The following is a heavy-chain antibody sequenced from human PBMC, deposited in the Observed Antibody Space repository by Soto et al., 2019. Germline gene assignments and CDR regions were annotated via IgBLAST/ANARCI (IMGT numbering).Heavy chain of an antibody. Sequence: EVQLVESGGGLVQPGGSLRLSCAASGFTFSSYWMSWVRQAPGKGLEWVANIKQDGSEKYYVDSVKGRFTISRDNAKNSLYLQKNSLRAEDTAVYYCARDLYSSGWSDRTKISDYWGQGTLVTVSS. CDR2: IKQDGSEK. CDR3: ARDLYSSGWSDRTKISDY. J-gene: IGHJ4*02. V-gene: IGHV3-7*01. CDR1: GFTFSSYW. D-gene: IGHD6-19*01.